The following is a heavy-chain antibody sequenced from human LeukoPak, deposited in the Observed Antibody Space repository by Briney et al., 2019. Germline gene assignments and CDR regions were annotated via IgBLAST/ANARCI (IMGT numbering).Heavy chain of an antibody. CDR1: GYTFTIYG. CDR2: ISAYNGNT. CDR3: ARYVYCSGGSCYINYYGMDV. D-gene: IGHD2-15*01. J-gene: IGHJ6*04. Sequence: ASVKVSCKASGYTFTIYGISWVRQAPGQGLEWMGWISAYNGNTNYAQKLQGRVTMTTDTSTSTAYMELRSLRSDDTAVYYCARYVYCSGGSCYINYYGMDVWGKGTTVTVSS. V-gene: IGHV1-18*04.